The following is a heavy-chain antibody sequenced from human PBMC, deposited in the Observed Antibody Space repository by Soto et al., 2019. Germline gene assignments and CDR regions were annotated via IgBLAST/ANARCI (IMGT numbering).Heavy chain of an antibody. CDR1: GFTFSIYW. D-gene: IGHD4-17*01. CDR2: INGDGSSR. V-gene: IGHV3-74*01. Sequence: LRLSCAASGFTFSIYWMHWVRQAPGKGLVWVSRINGDGSSRRHADSVQGRFTISRDNAKNTLYLQMNSLRAEDTAVYYCAREYGDYVGEEYFQHWGQGTLVTVSS. CDR3: AREYGDYVGEEYFQH. J-gene: IGHJ1*01.